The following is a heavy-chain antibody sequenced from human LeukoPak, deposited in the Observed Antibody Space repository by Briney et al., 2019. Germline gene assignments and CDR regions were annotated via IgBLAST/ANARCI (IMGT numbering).Heavy chain of an antibody. CDR3: ARHNYYGRYGLDV. V-gene: IGHV4-59*08. D-gene: IGHD3-10*01. CDR1: AFTISRYY. CDR2: IDYSGST. Sequence: PAGTLCLSCTASAFTISRYYMSWIRQPPGKGLEWVGCIDYSGSTNYNPSLNSRLAISVDTSKNQFSLKLSYVTAADTAMYYCARHNYYGRYGLDVWGPGTAVTVSS. J-gene: IGHJ6*02.